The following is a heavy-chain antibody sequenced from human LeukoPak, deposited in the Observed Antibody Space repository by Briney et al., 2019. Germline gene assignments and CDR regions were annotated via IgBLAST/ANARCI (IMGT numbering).Heavy chain of an antibody. V-gene: IGHV3-53*01. D-gene: IGHD3-22*01. J-gene: IGHJ4*02. CDR3: AREDSSGYRFDY. CDR2: IYSGGST. Sequence: GGSLRLSCAASGFTFSSYWMHWVRQAPGKGLEWVSVIYSGGSTYYADSVKGRFTISRDNSKNTLYLQMNSLRAEDTAVYYCAREDSSGYRFDYWGQGTLVTVSS. CDR1: GFTFSSYW.